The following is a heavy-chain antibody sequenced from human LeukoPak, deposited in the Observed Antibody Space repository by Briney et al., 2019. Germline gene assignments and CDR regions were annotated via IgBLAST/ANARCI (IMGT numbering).Heavy chain of an antibody. V-gene: IGHV1-24*01. D-gene: IGHD4-4*01. J-gene: IGHJ4*02. Sequence: ASVKVSCKVSGYTLTELSMHWVRQAPGKGLEWMGGFDPEDGETIYAQKFQGRVTMTEDTSTDTAYMELSSLRSEDTAVYYCARVRSTVRGVSRYYFDYWGQGTLVTVSS. CDR1: GYTLTELS. CDR2: FDPEDGET. CDR3: ARVRSTVRGVSRYYFDY.